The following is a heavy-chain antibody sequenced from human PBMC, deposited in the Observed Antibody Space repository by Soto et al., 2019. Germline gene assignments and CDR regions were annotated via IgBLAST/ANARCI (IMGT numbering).Heavy chain of an antibody. Sequence: GGSLRLSCAASGFTVSSNYMSWVRQAPGKGLEWVSVIYSGGSTYYADSVKGRFTISRDNSKNTLYLQMNSLRAEDTAVYYCARERGITIFGVPVPNFDYWGQGTLVTVSS. CDR1: GFTVSSNY. D-gene: IGHD3-3*01. CDR3: ARERGITIFGVPVPNFDY. J-gene: IGHJ4*02. V-gene: IGHV3-66*01. CDR2: IYSGGST.